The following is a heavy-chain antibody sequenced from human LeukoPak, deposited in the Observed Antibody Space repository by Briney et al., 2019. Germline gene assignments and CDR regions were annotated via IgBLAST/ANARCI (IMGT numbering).Heavy chain of an antibody. J-gene: IGHJ4*02. V-gene: IGHV3-23*01. D-gene: IGHD3-22*01. CDR3: ANVRDSSGYYFDY. CDR2: ISGSGGST. CDR1: GFTFSSYA. Sequence: GGSLRLSCAASGFTFSSYAMSWVRHAPGKGLEWVSAISGSGGSTYYADSVKGRFTISRDNSKNTLYLQMNSLRAEDTAVYYCANVRDSSGYYFDYWGQGTLVTVSS.